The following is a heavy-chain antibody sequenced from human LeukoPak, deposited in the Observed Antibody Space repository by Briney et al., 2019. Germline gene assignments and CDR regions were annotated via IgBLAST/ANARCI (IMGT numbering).Heavy chain of an antibody. CDR2: IKQDGSEK. CDR1: GFTFSSYW. J-gene: IGHJ6*03. Sequence: PGGSLRLSCAASGFTFSSYWMSWVRQAPGKGLEWVANIKQDGSEKYYVDSVKGRFTISRDNAKNSLYLQMNSLRAEDTAVYYCARVTTYSSSYYYYYYYMDVWGKGTTVTVSS. CDR3: ARVTTYSSSYYYYYYYMDV. V-gene: IGHV3-7*01. D-gene: IGHD6-13*01.